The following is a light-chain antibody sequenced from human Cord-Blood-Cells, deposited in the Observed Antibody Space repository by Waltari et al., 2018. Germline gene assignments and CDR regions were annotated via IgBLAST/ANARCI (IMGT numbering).Light chain of an antibody. Sequence: IQMTQSPSSLSPSVGDRVTITRRASQSISSYLNWYQQKPGKAPKLLIYAASSLQSGVPARFSGSVSGTDFTLTISSLQPEDFATYYCQQSYSTPITFGQGTRLEIK. V-gene: IGKV1-39*01. CDR3: QQSYSTPIT. CDR1: QSISSY. CDR2: AAS. J-gene: IGKJ5*01.